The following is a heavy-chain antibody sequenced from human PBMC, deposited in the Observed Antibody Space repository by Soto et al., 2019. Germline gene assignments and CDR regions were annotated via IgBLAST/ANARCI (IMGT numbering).Heavy chain of an antibody. J-gene: IGHJ6*03. V-gene: IGHV3-33*01. D-gene: IGHD5-12*01. CDR2: IWYDGSNK. CDR3: ARAYYSGYNELGTRAGNYYYYYYMDV. CDR1: GFTFSSYG. Sequence: GGSLRLSCAASGFTFSSYGMHWVRQAPGKGLEWVAVIWYDGSNKYYADSVKGRFTISRDNSKNTLYLQMNSLRAEDTAVYYCARAYYSGYNELGTRAGNYYYYYYMDVWGKGTTVTVSS.